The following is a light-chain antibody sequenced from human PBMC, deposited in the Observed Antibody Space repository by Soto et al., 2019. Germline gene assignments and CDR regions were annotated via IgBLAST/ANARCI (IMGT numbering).Light chain of an antibody. CDR1: SSVVGGHNY. CDR2: DVS. J-gene: IGLJ1*01. CDR3: CSYAGSYTYV. Sequence: QSVLTQPRSVSGSPGQSVTISCTGTSSVVGGHNYVSWYQQHPGKAPKLMIYDVSKRPSGVPDRFSGSKSGNTASLTISGLQAEDEADYYCCSYAGSYTYVFGTGTKVTVL. V-gene: IGLV2-11*01.